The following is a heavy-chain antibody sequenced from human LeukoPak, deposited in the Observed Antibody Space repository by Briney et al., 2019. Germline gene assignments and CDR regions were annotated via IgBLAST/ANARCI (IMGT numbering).Heavy chain of an antibody. CDR1: GGSISSSSYY. V-gene: IGHV4-39*07. CDR2: IYYSGST. Sequence: PSETLSLTCTVSGGSISSSSYYWGWIRQPPGKGLEWIGSIYYSGSTYYNPSLKSRVTISVDTSKNQFSLKLSSVTAADTAVYYCARVWRSGPAAAKRELGAFDIWGQGTMVTVSS. D-gene: IGHD2-2*01. CDR3: ARVWRSGPAAAKRELGAFDI. J-gene: IGHJ3*02.